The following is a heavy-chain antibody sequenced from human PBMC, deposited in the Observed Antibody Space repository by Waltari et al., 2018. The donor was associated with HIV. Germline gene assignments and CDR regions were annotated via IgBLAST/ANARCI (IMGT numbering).Heavy chain of an antibody. Sequence: QLQLQESGPGLVKPSETLSLTCTVSGGSISSSSYYWGWIRQPPGKGLEWFGSIYYSGSTYYNPSLKSRVTIFVDTSKNQFSLKLSSVTAADTAVYYCARLFQETDAFDIWGQGTMVTVSS. CDR3: ARLFQETDAFDI. CDR2: IYYSGST. J-gene: IGHJ3*02. CDR1: GGSISSSSYY. V-gene: IGHV4-39*01.